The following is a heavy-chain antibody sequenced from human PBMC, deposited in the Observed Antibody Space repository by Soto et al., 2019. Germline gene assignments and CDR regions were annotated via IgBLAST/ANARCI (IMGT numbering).Heavy chain of an antibody. CDR1: GFTFSSYA. Sequence: QVQLVESGGGVVQPGRSLRLSCAASGFTFSSYAMHWVRQAPGKGLEWVAVISYDGSNKYYADSVKGRFTISRDNSENTLYLQMNSLRDEVTAVYYCARWGFVVVTADGLGFDYWGQGTLVTASS. D-gene: IGHD2-21*02. V-gene: IGHV3-30-3*01. CDR3: ARWGFVVVTADGLGFDY. J-gene: IGHJ4*02. CDR2: ISYDGSNK.